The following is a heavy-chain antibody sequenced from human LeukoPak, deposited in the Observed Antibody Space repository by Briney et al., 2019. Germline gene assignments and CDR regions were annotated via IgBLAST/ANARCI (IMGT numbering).Heavy chain of an antibody. V-gene: IGHV1-18*04. D-gene: IGHD3-22*01. J-gene: IGHJ4*02. Sequence: GASVKVSCKASGYTFVSYLIHWVREAPGQGLEWMGWISAYNGNTHYAQNLQGRVTMTRDTSTSTAYMELRSLRSDDTAVFYCARDGHRMYYYESNDYRFDSWGQGTLVTVSS. CDR2: ISAYNGNT. CDR1: GYTFVSYL. CDR3: ARDGHRMYYYESNDYRFDS.